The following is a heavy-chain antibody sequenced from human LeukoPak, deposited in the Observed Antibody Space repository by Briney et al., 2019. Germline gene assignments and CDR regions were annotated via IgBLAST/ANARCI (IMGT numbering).Heavy chain of an antibody. CDR2: IYYSGST. D-gene: IGHD6-19*01. J-gene: IGHJ6*02. Sequence: ASETLSLTCTVSGGSISSGGYYWSWIRQHPGKGLEWIGYIYYSGSTNYNPSLKSRVTISVDTSKNQFSLKLSSVTAADTAVYYCARVVAVAGTPSYYYGMDVWGQGTTVTVSS. CDR3: ARVVAVAGTPSYYYGMDV. V-gene: IGHV4-61*08. CDR1: GGSISSGGYY.